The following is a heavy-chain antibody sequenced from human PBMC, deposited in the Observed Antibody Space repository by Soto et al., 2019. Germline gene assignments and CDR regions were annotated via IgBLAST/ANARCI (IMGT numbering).Heavy chain of an antibody. CDR2: FYYSGST. D-gene: IGHD3-3*01. CDR3: AGQYYDFWSGYYTRLEYYYYYMDV. V-gene: IGHV4-39*01. Sequence: SETLSLTCTVSGGSISSSSYYWGWIHQPPGKGLEWIGSFYYSGSTYYNPSLKSRVTISVDTSKNQFSPKLSSVTAADTAVYYCAGQYYDFWSGYYTRLEYYYYYMDVWGKGTTVTVSS. J-gene: IGHJ6*03. CDR1: GGSISSSSYY.